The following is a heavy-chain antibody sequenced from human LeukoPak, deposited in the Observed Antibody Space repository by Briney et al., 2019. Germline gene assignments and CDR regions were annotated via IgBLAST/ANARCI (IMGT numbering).Heavy chain of an antibody. V-gene: IGHV3-21*01. D-gene: IGHD6-13*01. CDR2: ISSSSSYI. Sequence: PGGSLRLSCAASGFTFSSYSMNWVRQAPGKGLEWVSSISSSSSYIYYADSVKGRFTISRDNAKNSLYLQMNSLRAEDTAVYYCARDSTSSPAEYSSSSLWWYYGMDVWGQGTTVTVSS. J-gene: IGHJ6*02. CDR1: GFTFSSYS. CDR3: ARDSTSSPAEYSSSSLWWYYGMDV.